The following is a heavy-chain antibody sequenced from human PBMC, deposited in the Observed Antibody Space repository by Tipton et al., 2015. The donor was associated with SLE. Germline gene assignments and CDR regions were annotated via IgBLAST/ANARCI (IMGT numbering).Heavy chain of an antibody. J-gene: IGHJ3*02. CDR1: GYSISSGYY. V-gene: IGHV4-61*01. CDR3: ARDRGGGPTPDAFDI. D-gene: IGHD3-10*01. Sequence: TLSLTCAVSGYSISSGYYWGWIRQPPGKGLEWIGYIYYSGSTNYNPSLKSRVTISVDTSKNQFSLKLSSVTAADTAVYYCARDRGGGPTPDAFDIWGQGTMVTVSS. CDR2: IYYSGST.